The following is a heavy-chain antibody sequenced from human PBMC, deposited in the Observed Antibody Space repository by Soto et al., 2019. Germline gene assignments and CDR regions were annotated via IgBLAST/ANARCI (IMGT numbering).Heavy chain of an antibody. V-gene: IGHV3-48*03. Sequence: GGSLRLSCAASGFTFSSYEMNWVRQAPGKGLEWVSYISSSGSTIYYADSVKGRFTISRDNAKNSLYLQMNSLRAEDTAVYYCARDALGYCSSTSCRVPVYYYYGMDVWGQGTTVTVSS. CDR1: GFTFSSYE. CDR2: ISSSGSTI. CDR3: ARDALGYCSSTSCRVPVYYYYGMDV. J-gene: IGHJ6*02. D-gene: IGHD2-2*01.